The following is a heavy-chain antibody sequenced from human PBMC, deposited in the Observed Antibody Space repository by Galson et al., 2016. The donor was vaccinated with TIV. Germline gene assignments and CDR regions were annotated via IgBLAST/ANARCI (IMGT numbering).Heavy chain of an antibody. Sequence: SVKVSCKASGYTLSSYFISWVRQAPGQGLEWMGWISGYNGNKNYAQKFQDRVTMTTDTSTNTAYMELRSLRSDDTAVYYCARVPTKTFDFWSGFDNSFCMDVWGKGTTVTVSS. D-gene: IGHD3-3*01. J-gene: IGHJ6*04. CDR3: ARVPTKTFDFWSGFDNSFCMDV. CDR2: ISGYNGNK. CDR1: GYTLSSYF. V-gene: IGHV1-18*01.